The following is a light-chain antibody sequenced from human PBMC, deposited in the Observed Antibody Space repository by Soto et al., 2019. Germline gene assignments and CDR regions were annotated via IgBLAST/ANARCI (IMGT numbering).Light chain of an antibody. CDR3: QQYGSSLFT. CDR2: GTS. V-gene: IGKV3-20*01. J-gene: IGKJ3*01. CDR1: QSVSSKY. Sequence: VLTQAPGTLSLSKGERATLSSRASQSVSSKYLAWYQQKPGQAPRVLIYGTSIRASGVPERFSGGGSGTDFTLTITRLEPEDFAVYYCQQYGSSLFTFGPGSNVDIK.